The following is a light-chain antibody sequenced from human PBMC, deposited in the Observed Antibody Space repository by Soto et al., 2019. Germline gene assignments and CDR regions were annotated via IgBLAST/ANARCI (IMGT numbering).Light chain of an antibody. V-gene: IGKV4-1*01. CDR2: WAS. CDR1: QSVLYSSNNKNY. J-gene: IGKJ2*01. Sequence: IVMTQSPDSLAVSLGERATINCKSSQSVLYSSNNKNYLAWYQQKPGQPPELLIYWASTRESGVPDRFSGSGSGTDFTLTISSLQAEDVAVYYCQQYYSTPYTFGQGTKLEIK. CDR3: QQYYSTPYT.